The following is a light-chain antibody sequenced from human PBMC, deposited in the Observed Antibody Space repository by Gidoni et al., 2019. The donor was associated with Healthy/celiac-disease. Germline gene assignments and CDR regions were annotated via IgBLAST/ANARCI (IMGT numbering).Light chain of an antibody. J-gene: IGLJ3*02. CDR3: QSYDSSNQV. V-gene: IGLV6-57*04. CDR2: EEN. CDR1: SGSIASNY. Sequence: NFMLTQPHSVSESPGQTVTISFTRSSGSIASNYVQWYHQRPGSAPPPVIYEENQRPSGVPDRFSGSIDSSSNSASLTISRLKTEDEADYYCQSYDSSNQVFGGGTKLTVL.